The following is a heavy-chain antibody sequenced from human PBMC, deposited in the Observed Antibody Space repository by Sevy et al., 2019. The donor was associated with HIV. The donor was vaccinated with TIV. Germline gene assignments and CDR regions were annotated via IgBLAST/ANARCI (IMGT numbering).Heavy chain of an antibody. CDR2: IYYSGNT. J-gene: IGHJ1*01. CDR1: GGSISSSSYY. D-gene: IGHD2-15*01. Sequence: SETLSLTCIVSGGSISSSSYYWGWIRQPPGKGLEWIGSIYYSGNTYYNPSLKSRVTISVDTSKKQFSLKLSSVTAADTAVYYCASRLGYCSGSSCYPPEYFHRWGQGTLVTVSS. CDR3: ASRLGYCSGSSCYPPEYFHR. V-gene: IGHV4-39*01.